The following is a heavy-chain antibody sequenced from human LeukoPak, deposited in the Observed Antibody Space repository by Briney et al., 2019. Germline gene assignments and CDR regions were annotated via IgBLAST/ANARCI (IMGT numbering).Heavy chain of an antibody. D-gene: IGHD6-19*01. CDR1: GGSIRSDY. J-gene: IGHJ5*02. Sequence: SETLSLTCTVSGGSIRSDYWSWIRQPAGKGLEWIGRMSSSGISTYSPSLKSRVTISIDTSRNQFSMNLNSVTAADTAVYYCAKGAGPPWFDPWGQGTLVTVSS. CDR3: AKGAGPPWFDP. CDR2: MSSSGIS. V-gene: IGHV4-4*07.